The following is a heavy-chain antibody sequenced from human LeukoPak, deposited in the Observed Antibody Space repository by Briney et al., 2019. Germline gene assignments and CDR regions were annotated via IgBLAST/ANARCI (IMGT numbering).Heavy chain of an antibody. CDR1: GFTFSGYA. Sequence: GGSLRLSCAASGFTFSGYAMSWVRQAPGKGLEWVSTITQSGGTTYYAGSVKGRFTISRDDSKNTLYLQKNSLRAGDTAVYYCTKEGDGSGYSYADYWGQGTLVTVSS. D-gene: IGHD3-22*01. J-gene: IGHJ4*02. V-gene: IGHV3-23*01. CDR3: TKEGDGSGYSYADY. CDR2: ITQSGGTT.